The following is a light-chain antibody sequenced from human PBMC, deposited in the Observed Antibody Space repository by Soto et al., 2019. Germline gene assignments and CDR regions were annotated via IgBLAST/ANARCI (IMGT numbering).Light chain of an antibody. CDR1: NIESKS. CDR3: QVWNSSSDHTV. Sequence: SYELTQPPSVSVAPGKTARITCGGNNIESKSIHWYQQKPGQAPVLVIYYDSVRPSGIPERFSGSNSGNTATLTISRVEAGDEADYFCQVWNSSSDHTVFGGGTK. V-gene: IGLV3-21*04. J-gene: IGLJ3*02. CDR2: YDS.